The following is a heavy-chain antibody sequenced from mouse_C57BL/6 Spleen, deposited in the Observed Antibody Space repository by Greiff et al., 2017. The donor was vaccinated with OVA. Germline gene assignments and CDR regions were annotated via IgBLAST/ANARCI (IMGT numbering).Heavy chain of an antibody. CDR2: INPNNGDT. CDR1: GYSFTGYF. Sequence: VQLKQSGPELVKPGDSVKISCKASGYSFTGYFMNWVMQSHGKSLEWIGRINPNNGDTFSNQKLQGQGTLTVDKSSRTAHMELRSLTSEDSAVYYCAREDYGVFAFWGQGTLVTVSA. V-gene: IGHV1-20*01. CDR3: AREDYGVFAF. D-gene: IGHD1-1*02. J-gene: IGHJ3*01.